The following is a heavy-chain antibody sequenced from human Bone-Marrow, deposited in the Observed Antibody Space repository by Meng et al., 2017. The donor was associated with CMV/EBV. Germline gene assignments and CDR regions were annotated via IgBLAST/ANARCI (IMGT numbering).Heavy chain of an antibody. D-gene: IGHD2-21*01. Sequence: GGSLRLSCAASGFTFTRHDMHWVRQAPGKGLEWVAFIRYDGSNKYYADSVKGRFTISRDNAKNSLYLQMNSLRAEDTAVYYCARERFGGDCYSCHGMDVWGQGTTVTVSS. CDR2: IRYDGSNK. J-gene: IGHJ6*02. CDR1: GFTFTRHD. CDR3: ARERFGGDCYSCHGMDV. V-gene: IGHV3-30*02.